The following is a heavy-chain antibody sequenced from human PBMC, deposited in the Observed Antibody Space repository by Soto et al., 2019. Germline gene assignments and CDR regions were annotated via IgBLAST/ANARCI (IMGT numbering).Heavy chain of an antibody. J-gene: IGHJ6*02. CDR1: GYTFTGYY. CDR2: INPNSGGT. V-gene: IGHV1-2*04. D-gene: IGHD6-13*01. Sequence: KRTKASVKVSCKASGYTFTGYYMHWVRQAPGQGLEWMGWINPNSGGTNYAQKFQGWVTMTRDTSISTAYMELSRLRSDDTAVYYCAREVAAAGYYGMDVWGQGPTVTVSS. CDR3: AREVAAAGYYGMDV.